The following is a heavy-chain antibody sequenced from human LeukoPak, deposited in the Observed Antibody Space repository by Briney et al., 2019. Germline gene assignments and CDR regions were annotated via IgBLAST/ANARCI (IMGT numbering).Heavy chain of an antibody. Sequence: GGSLRLSCAASGFTFSSYAMHWVRQAPGKGLEWVAVISYDGSNKYYADSVKGRFTISRDNSKNTLYLQMNGLRAEDTAVYYCARGYDFWSGYYMAWGQGTLVTVSS. D-gene: IGHD3-3*01. V-gene: IGHV3-30-3*01. J-gene: IGHJ5*02. CDR1: GFTFSSYA. CDR2: ISYDGSNK. CDR3: ARGYDFWSGYYMA.